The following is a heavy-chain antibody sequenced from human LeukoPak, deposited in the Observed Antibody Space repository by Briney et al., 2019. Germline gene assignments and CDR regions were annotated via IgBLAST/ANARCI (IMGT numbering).Heavy chain of an antibody. CDR3: AKSHSYCSSTSCFFQH. CDR1: GFTFSSYA. J-gene: IGHJ1*01. D-gene: IGHD2-2*01. Sequence: GGSLRLSCAASGFTFSSYAMSWVRQAPGKGLVWVSAISGSGGSTYYADSVKGRFTISRDNSKNTLYLQMNSLRAEDTAVYYCAKSHSYCSSTSCFFQHWGQGTLVTVSS. CDR2: ISGSGGST. V-gene: IGHV3-23*01.